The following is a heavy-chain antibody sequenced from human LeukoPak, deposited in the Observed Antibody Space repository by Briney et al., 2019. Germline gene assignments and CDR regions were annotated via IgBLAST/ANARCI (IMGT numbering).Heavy chain of an antibody. D-gene: IGHD2-15*01. CDR2: INHSGST. V-gene: IGHV4-34*01. CDR1: GGSFSGYY. J-gene: IGHJ6*03. CDR3: ARVPYCSGGSCYPTYYYYYMDV. Sequence: LSETLSLTCAVHGGSFSGYYWSWIRQPPGKGLEWIGEINHSGSTNYNPSLKSRVTISVDTSKNQFSLKLSSVTAADTAVYYCARVPYCSGGSCYPTYYYYYMDVWGKGTTVTVSS.